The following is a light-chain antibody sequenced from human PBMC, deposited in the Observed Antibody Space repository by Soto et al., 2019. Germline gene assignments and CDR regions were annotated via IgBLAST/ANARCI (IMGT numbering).Light chain of an antibody. Sequence: EIGMTQSPANLSVSPGESATPSCRASQSVSSNLAWYQQKPGQAPRLLIYGASSRATGIPDRFSGSGSGTDFTLTISRLEPEDFAVYYCQQYGSSPRTFGQGTNVDI. CDR2: GAS. CDR3: QQYGSSPRT. V-gene: IGKV3-20*01. J-gene: IGKJ1*01. CDR1: QSVSSN.